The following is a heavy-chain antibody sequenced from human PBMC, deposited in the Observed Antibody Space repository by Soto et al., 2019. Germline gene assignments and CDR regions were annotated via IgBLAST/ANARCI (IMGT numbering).Heavy chain of an antibody. J-gene: IGHJ3*02. CDR1: GGSISSYY. V-gene: IGHV4-59*08. CDR3: ARLVTTVTETDAFDN. D-gene: IGHD4-17*01. Sequence: SETLSLTCTVSGGSISSYYWSWIRQPPGKGLEWIGYIYYSGSTNYNPSLKSRVTISVDTSKNQFSLKLSSVTAADTAVYYCARLVTTVTETDAFDNWGQGTKVTVSS. CDR2: IYYSGST.